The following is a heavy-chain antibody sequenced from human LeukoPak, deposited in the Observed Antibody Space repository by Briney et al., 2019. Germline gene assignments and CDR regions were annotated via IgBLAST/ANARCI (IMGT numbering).Heavy chain of an antibody. CDR2: ISGSGGST. CDR1: GFTFSSYA. CDR3: AKEITMIVVPTTFDY. V-gene: IGHV3-23*01. Sequence: GGSLRLSCAASGFTFSSYAMSWVRQAPGKGLEWVSAISGSGGSTYYADSVKGRFTIFRDNSKNTLYLQMNSLRAEDTAVYYCAKEITMIVVPTTFDYWGQGTLVTVSS. J-gene: IGHJ4*02. D-gene: IGHD3-22*01.